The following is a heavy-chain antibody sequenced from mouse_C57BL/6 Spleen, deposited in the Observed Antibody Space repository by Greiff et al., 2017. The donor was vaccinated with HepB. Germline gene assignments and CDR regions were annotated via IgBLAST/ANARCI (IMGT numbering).Heavy chain of an antibody. Sequence: QVQLQQSGAELVKPGASVKISCKASGYAFSSYWMNWVKQRPGKGLGWIGQIYPGDGDTNYNGKFKGKATLTADKSSSTAYMQLSSLTSEDSAVYFCARGWSLYYAMDYWGQGTSVTVSS. V-gene: IGHV1-80*01. J-gene: IGHJ4*01. CDR1: GYAFSSYW. CDR3: ARGWSLYYAMDY. CDR2: IYPGDGDT. D-gene: IGHD2-3*01.